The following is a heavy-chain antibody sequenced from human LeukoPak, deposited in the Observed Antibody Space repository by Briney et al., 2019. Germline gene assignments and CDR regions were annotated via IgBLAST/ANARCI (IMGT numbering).Heavy chain of an antibody. CDR1: GFTFSSYW. CDR2: INTDGSTT. V-gene: IGHV3-74*01. CDR3: AREGYYYDSSGYYYADY. J-gene: IGHJ4*02. Sequence: GGCLRLSCAASGFTFSSYWMHWVRQAPGKELVWVSRINTDGSTTSYADSVKGRFTISRDNAKNTLYLQMNSLRAEDTAVYYCAREGYYYDSSGYYYADYWGQGTLVTVSS. D-gene: IGHD3-22*01.